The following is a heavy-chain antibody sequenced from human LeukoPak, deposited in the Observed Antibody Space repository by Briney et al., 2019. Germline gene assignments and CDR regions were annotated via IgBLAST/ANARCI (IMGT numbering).Heavy chain of an antibody. Sequence: GGSLRLSCAASGFTFSSYAMSWVRQAPGKGLQWVSAISGSGDSTYYADSVKGRFTISRDNSKNTVYLQMNSLRAEDTALYYCAAGRGWLSTTDAFDIWGQGTMVTVSS. CDR1: GFTFSSYA. J-gene: IGHJ3*02. CDR3: AAGRGWLSTTDAFDI. D-gene: IGHD3-9*01. CDR2: ISGSGDST. V-gene: IGHV3-23*01.